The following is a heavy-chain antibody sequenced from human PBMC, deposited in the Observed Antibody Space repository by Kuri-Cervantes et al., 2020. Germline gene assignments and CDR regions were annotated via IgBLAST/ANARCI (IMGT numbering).Heavy chain of an antibody. Sequence: GGSLRLTCAASGFTFSSYAMSWVRQAPGKGLEWFSAISGSGGSTYYADSVKGRFTISRDNAKNSLYLQMNSLRAEDTAVYYCARAARRPYSYYFDFWGQGTRVTVSS. CDR3: ARAARRPYSYYFDF. V-gene: IGHV3-23*01. CDR1: GFTFSSYA. J-gene: IGHJ4*02. D-gene: IGHD2-15*01. CDR2: ISGSGGST.